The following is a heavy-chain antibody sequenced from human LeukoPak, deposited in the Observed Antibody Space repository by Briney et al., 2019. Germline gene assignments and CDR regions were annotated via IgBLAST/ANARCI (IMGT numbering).Heavy chain of an antibody. CDR2: IIPIFGTA. J-gene: IGHJ6*03. V-gene: IGHV1-69*05. Sequence: SVKVSCKASGGTFSSYAISWVRQAPGQGLEWMGRIIPIFGTANYAQKFQGRVTITTDESTSTAYMELSSLRSEDKAVYYWARSEELDPQNTSYSSSLAVWAKGPTVTVSS. CDR3: ARSEELDPQNTSYSSSLAV. CDR1: GGTFSSYA. D-gene: IGHD1-1*01.